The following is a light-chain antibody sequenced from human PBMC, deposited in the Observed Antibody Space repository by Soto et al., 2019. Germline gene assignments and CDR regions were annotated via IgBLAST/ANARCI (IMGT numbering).Light chain of an antibody. CDR3: QQYNNWPLT. CDR2: GAS. Sequence: IVLTQSPGTLSLSPPQRSTLSSSSSQSVSNNYLAWYQRKPGQAPRLLIYGASTRATGIPARFSGSGSGTEFTLTISSLQSEDFAVYYCQQYNNWPLTFGGGTKVDIK. V-gene: IGKV3-15*01. J-gene: IGKJ4*01. CDR1: QSVSNN.